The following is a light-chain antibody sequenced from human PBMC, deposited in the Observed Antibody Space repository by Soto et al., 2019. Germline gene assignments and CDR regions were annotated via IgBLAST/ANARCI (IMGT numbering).Light chain of an antibody. CDR1: SSDVGGYNY. V-gene: IGLV2-11*01. CDR2: DVN. J-gene: IGLJ1*01. CDR3: CSYAGTYTHYV. Sequence: QSVLTQPRSVSGSTGQSVTISCTGTSSDVGGYNYVSWYQHHQGKAPKFMIYDVNKRPSGVPDRFSGSKSGNTASLTISGLQAEDEADYYCCSYAGTYTHYVFGSGTKLTVL.